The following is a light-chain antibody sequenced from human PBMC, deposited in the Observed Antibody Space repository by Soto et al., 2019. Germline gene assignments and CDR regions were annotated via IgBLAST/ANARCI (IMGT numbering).Light chain of an antibody. J-gene: IGLJ1*01. CDR3: GSYRRTSTLGV. Sequence: QSALTQPASVSGSPGQSVTISCTGSNNDVGTYKYVSWYQQYPGRAPKLIIYDVTKRPSGVSSRYSASRSGITASLTISGLQAEDEADYYCGSYRRTSTLGVFGTGTKLTVL. CDR2: DVT. V-gene: IGLV2-14*03. CDR1: NNDVGTYKY.